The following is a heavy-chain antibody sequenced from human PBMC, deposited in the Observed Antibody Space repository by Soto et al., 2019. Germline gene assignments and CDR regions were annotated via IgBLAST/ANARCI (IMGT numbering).Heavy chain of an antibody. V-gene: IGHV3-30-3*01. Sequence: GGSLRLSCAASGFAFNIYAIHWVRQAPGKGLEWVAVISHDGTNRYYTDSVRGRFTISRDNSKNTVYLEMDSLRADDTAVYYCARSSGVPTPDFDYWGQGTLVIVSS. D-gene: IGHD3-3*01. CDR1: GFAFNIYA. J-gene: IGHJ4*02. CDR2: ISHDGTNR. CDR3: ARSSGVPTPDFDY.